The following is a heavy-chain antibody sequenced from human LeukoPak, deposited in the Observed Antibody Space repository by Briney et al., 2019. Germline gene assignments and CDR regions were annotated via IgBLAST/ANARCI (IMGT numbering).Heavy chain of an antibody. CDR2: INPNSGDT. J-gene: IGHJ5*02. V-gene: IGHV1-2*02. D-gene: IGHD2-8*01. Sequence: GASVKVSCKASGYTFTDFYIHWVRQAPGQGLEWMGWINPNSGDTNYAQNFQDRVTLTRDTSISTAYMELTNLRSDDTAVYYCARPNGAYYNWFDPWGQGTLVTVSS. CDR1: GYTFTDFY. CDR3: ARPNGAYYNWFDP.